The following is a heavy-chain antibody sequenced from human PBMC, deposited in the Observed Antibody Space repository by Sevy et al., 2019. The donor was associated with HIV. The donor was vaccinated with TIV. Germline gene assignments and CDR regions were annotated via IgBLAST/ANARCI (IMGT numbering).Heavy chain of an antibody. CDR1: GGSISSGSYY. CDR2: IYTSGST. V-gene: IGHV4-61*02. CDR3: ARVQTYYDILTGSPV. D-gene: IGHD3-9*01. J-gene: IGHJ4*02. Sequence: SETLSLTCTVSGGSISSGSYYWSWIRQPAGKGLEWIGRIYTSGSTNYNPSLKSRVTISVDTSKNHFSLKLSSVTAAETAVYYCARVQTYYDILTGSPVWGQGTLVTVSS.